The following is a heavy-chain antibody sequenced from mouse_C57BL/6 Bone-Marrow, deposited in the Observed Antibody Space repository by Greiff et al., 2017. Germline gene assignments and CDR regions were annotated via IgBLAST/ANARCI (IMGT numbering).Heavy chain of an antibody. D-gene: IGHD1-1*01. CDR3: ARRCSSYGGAMDY. Sequence: QVQLQQSGAELVKPGASVKMSCKASGYTFTTYPIEWMKQNHGKSLEWIGNFHPYNDDTKYNDKFQGKAPLTVAKSSSTVYLELSRLTSDDSAVYYCARRCSSYGGAMDYWGQGTSVTVSS. CDR2: FHPYNDDT. CDR1: GYTFTTYP. J-gene: IGHJ4*01. V-gene: IGHV1-47*01.